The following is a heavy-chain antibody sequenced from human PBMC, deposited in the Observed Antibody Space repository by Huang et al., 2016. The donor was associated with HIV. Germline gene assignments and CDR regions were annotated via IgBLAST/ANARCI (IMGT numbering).Heavy chain of an antibody. D-gene: IGHD3-10*01. CDR1: GFSFSSYA. CDR2: ISYDGSNK. CDR3: AKDRASGRKYGRYYGMDV. V-gene: IGHV3-30*18. Sequence: QVQLVESGGGVVKPGRSLRLPGVASGFSFSSYAMHWVRQAPGKGLEWVAVISYDGSNKYHADSLRGRFTISRDDPKNTLDLQMNNLRVEDTAVYYCAKDRASGRKYGRYYGMDVWGQGTTVLVSS. J-gene: IGHJ6*02.